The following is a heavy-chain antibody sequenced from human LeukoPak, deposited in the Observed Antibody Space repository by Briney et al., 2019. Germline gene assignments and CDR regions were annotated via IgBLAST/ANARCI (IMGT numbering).Heavy chain of an antibody. V-gene: IGHV4-59*08. Sequence: PSETLSLACTVSGGSISSYYWNWIRQPPGKGLEWIGTIYHRGSTHYNPSHKSRVTISVDTSKNQFSLKLSSVTAADTAVYYCARRDYYYYYMDVWGTGTTVTVSS. J-gene: IGHJ6*03. CDR2: IYHRGST. CDR3: ARRDYYYYYMDV. CDR1: GGSISSYY.